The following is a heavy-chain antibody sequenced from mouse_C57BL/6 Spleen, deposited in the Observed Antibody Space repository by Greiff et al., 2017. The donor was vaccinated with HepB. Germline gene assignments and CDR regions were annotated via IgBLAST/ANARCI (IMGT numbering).Heavy chain of an antibody. V-gene: IGHV1-26*01. D-gene: IGHD1-1*01. Sequence: VQLQQSGPELVKPGASVKISCKASGYTFTDYYMNWVKQSHGKSLEWIGDINPNNGGTSYNQKFKGKATLTVDKSSSTAYMELRSLTSVDSAVYYCTTTVVADWCFDVRGTGTTVTVSS. CDR2: INPNNGGT. J-gene: IGHJ1*03. CDR1: GYTFTDYY. CDR3: TTTVVADWCFDV.